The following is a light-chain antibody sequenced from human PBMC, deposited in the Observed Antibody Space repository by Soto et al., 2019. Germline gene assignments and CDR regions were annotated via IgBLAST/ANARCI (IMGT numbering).Light chain of an antibody. J-gene: IGKJ4*01. CDR3: QQRSNWHPLT. CDR2: DAS. V-gene: IGKV3D-11*01. CDR1: QGVSSY. Sequence: EIVLTQSPATLSLSPGERATLSCRASQGVSSYLAWYQQKPGQAPRLLINDASNRATGIPARFSGSGPGTDFTLTISSLEPEDFAVYYCQQRSNWHPLTFGGGTKVEIK.